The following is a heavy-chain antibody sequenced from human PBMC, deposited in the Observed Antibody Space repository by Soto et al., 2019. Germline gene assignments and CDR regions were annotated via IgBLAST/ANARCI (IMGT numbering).Heavy chain of an antibody. Sequence: SETLSLTCTVSGGSISSSSYYWGWIRQPPGKGLEWIGSFYYSGSTYYNPSLKSRVTISVDTSKNQFSLKLSSVTAADTAVYYSARKQPYSPKYYDFWSGYYGSGAFDIWGQGTMVT. CDR2: FYYSGST. J-gene: IGHJ3*02. D-gene: IGHD3-3*01. CDR3: ARKQPYSPKYYDFWSGYYGSGAFDI. V-gene: IGHV4-39*01. CDR1: GGSISSSSYY.